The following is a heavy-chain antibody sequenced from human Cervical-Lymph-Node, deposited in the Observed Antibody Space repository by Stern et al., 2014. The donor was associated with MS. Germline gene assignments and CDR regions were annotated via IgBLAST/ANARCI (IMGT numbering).Heavy chain of an antibody. J-gene: IGHJ4*02. Sequence: VQLLESGSEFKKPGASVKVSCKASGYTFTDYAMNWVRQAPGQGLEWMGWINTDTGEPTYAEGLTGRFVFSLDTSVSTAYLQISSLKAEDSGMYYCARYSRGWSGENDYWGQGTLVTVSS. CDR3: ARYSRGWSGENDY. V-gene: IGHV7-4-1*02. CDR2: INTDTGEP. D-gene: IGHD6-19*01. CDR1: GYTFTDYA.